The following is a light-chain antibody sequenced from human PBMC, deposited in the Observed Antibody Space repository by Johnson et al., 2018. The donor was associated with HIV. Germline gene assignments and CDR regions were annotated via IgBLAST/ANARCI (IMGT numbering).Light chain of an antibody. CDR3: GAWDSSLGTAF. V-gene: IGLV1-51*01. CDR1: SSNIGNSY. J-gene: IGLJ1*01. CDR2: DNN. Sequence: QAVLTQPPSVSAAPGQKVTISCSGSSSNIGNSYVSWYQQLPGTAPKLLIYDNNKRPSGIPDRFSGSKSGTSATLGITGLQTGDEADYYCGAWDSSLGTAFFGTGTKVAVL.